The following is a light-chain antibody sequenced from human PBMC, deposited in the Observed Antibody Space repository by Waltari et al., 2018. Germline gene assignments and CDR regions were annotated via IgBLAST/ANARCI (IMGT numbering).Light chain of an antibody. CDR2: QHS. J-gene: IGLJ2*01. Sequence: VSWYQQRPGQSPVLVIYQHSKRPSRIPERFSGSNSGNTATLTISGTQAMDGADYYCQAWDTKVFGGGTKLTVL. CDR3: QAWDTKV. V-gene: IGLV3-1*01.